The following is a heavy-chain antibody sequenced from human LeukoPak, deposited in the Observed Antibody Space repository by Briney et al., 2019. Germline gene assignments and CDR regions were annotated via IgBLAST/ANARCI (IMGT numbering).Heavy chain of an antibody. J-gene: IGHJ5*02. CDR1: GFTFRTYW. V-gene: IGHV4-39*07. CDR2: IYYSGST. D-gene: IGHD4-17*01. CDR3: ASGYGDYVNWFDP. Sequence: PGGSLRLSCAASGFTFRTYWMSRIRQPPGKGLEWIGSIYYSGSTYYNPSLKSRVTMSVDTSKNQFSLKLSSVTAADTAVYYCASGYGDYVNWFDPWGQGTLVTVSS.